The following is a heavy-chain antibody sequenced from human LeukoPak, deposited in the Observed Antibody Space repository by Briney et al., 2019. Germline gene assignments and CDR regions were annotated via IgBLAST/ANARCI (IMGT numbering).Heavy chain of an antibody. CDR3: ARVEYGFGFLSWFDP. CDR1: GYTFTGYY. D-gene: IGHD5-18*01. CDR2: INPNSGGT. V-gene: IGHV1-2*02. J-gene: IGHJ5*02. Sequence: ASVKVSCKASGYTFTGYYMHWVRQAPGQGLEWMGWINPNSGGTNYAQKFQGRVTMTRDTSISTAYMELSRLRSDDTAVYYCARVEYGFGFLSWFDPWGQGTLVTVSS.